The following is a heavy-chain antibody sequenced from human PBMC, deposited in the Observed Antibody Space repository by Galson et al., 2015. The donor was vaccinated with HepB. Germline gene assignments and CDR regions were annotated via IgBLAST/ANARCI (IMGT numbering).Heavy chain of an antibody. D-gene: IGHD6-6*01. Sequence: SVKVSCKASGYTFTGYYMHWVRQAPGQGLEWMGWINPNSGGTNYAQKLQGRVTMTTDTSTSTAYMELRSLRSDDTAVYYCARAHRIAARGGYFDYWGQGTLVTVSS. V-gene: IGHV1-2*02. CDR1: GYTFTGYY. J-gene: IGHJ4*02. CDR3: ARAHRIAARGGYFDY. CDR2: INPNSGGT.